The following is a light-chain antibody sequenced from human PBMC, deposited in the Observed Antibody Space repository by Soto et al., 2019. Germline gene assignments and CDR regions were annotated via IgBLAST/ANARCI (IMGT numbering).Light chain of an antibody. V-gene: IGKV3-11*01. CDR1: QSVSSY. CDR2: DAF. Sequence: EIVLTQSPATLSLSPGERATLSCRASQSVSSYLAWYQQKPGQAPRLLIYDAFNRATGVPARFSGSGSVKDFTLTISSPEPEDFAVYCGVQRSTWPWTIGQGTKVESK. J-gene: IGKJ1*01. CDR3: VQRSTWPWT.